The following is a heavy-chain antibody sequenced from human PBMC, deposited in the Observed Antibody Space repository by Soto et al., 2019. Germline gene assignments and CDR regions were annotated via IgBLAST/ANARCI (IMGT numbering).Heavy chain of an antibody. J-gene: IGHJ5*02. V-gene: IGHV4-59*01. CDR3: ARYGSGSSVWFDP. CDR1: GGSISSYY. Sequence: PSETLSLTCTVSGGSISSYYWNWIRQPPGKGLEWIGYIYYSGSTTYNPSVKSRVTISVDTSKNQFSLKLSSVTAADTAVYYCARYGSGSSVWFDPWGQGTLVTVSS. CDR2: IYYSGST. D-gene: IGHD3-10*01.